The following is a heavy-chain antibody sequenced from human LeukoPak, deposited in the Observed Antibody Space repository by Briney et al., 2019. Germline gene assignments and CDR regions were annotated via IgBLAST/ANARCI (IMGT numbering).Heavy chain of an antibody. Sequence: GASVKVSCKASGYTFTSYAMHWVRQAPGQGLEWMGWINPNSGGTNYAQKFQGRVTMTRDTSISTAYMELSRLRSDDTAVYYCARSIVAKEFDPWGQGTLVTVSS. D-gene: IGHD5-12*01. CDR2: INPNSGGT. V-gene: IGHV1-2*02. J-gene: IGHJ5*02. CDR3: ARSIVAKEFDP. CDR1: GYTFTSYA.